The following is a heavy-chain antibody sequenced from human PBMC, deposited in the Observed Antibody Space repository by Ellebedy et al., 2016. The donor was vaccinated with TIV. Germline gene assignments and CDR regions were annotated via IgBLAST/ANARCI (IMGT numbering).Heavy chain of an antibody. CDR3: ARFSTSGWYMDV. Sequence: SETLSLXCAVSGGAITDSNWWTWVRQPPGKRLEWIGEMYHSGSSNYSPSLKSRTSISLDRTNNTFSLKMTFVTAADTAIYYCARFSTSGWYMDVWGQGTTVTVSS. D-gene: IGHD6-13*01. V-gene: IGHV4-4*02. CDR2: MYHSGSS. CDR1: GGAITDSNW. J-gene: IGHJ6*02.